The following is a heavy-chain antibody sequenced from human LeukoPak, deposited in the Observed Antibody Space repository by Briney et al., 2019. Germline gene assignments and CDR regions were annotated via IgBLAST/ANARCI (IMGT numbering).Heavy chain of an antibody. CDR1: GFTSSSYG. V-gene: IGHV3-30*02. CDR3: AKAVYCSGGSCYEYYFDY. D-gene: IGHD2-15*01. Sequence: PGGSLRLSCAASGFTSSSYGMHWVRQAPGKGLEWGAFIRDDGSNKYYADSGKGRFTISRDNSKNTLYLQMNSLRAEDTAVYYCAKAVYCSGGSCYEYYFDYWGQGTLVTVSS. CDR2: IRDDGSNK. J-gene: IGHJ4*02.